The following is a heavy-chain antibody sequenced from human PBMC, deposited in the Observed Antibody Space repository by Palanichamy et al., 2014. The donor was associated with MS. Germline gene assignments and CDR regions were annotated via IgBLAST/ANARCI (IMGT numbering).Heavy chain of an antibody. CDR2: IYYSGNR. J-gene: IGHJ4*02. V-gene: IGHV4-31*03. CDR3: SRGQVWERYHSFDQ. Sequence: VQLQESGPGLVKPSQTLSLTCSVSGVSISDHDYFWSWLRQHPGKGLEWIGNIYYSGNRNFNPSLKSRVTMSLDTSQNHFSLKLNSMTAADTAVYYCSRGQVWERYHSFDQWGQGTLVIVSS. CDR1: GVSISDHDYF. D-gene: IGHD3-16*02.